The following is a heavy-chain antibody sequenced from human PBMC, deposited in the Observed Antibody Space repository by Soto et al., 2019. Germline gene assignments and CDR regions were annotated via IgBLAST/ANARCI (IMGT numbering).Heavy chain of an antibody. J-gene: IGHJ4*02. D-gene: IGHD3-22*01. CDR1: GFTFSSYA. CDR2: ISGSGGST. CDR3: SKLPSLITMIVVAPGY. V-gene: IGHV3-23*01. Sequence: PGWSLRLSCAASGFTFSSYAMSWFRQAPGKGLEWVSAISGSGGSTYYADSVKGRFTISRDNSKNTLYLQMNSLRAEDTAVYYCSKLPSLITMIVVAPGYWGQGTLVTVSS.